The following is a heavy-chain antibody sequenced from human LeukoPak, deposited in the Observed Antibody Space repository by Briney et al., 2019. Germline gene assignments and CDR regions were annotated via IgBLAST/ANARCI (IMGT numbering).Heavy chain of an antibody. CDR1: GVSISSGDYY. J-gene: IGHJ4*02. Sequence: SQTLSLTCTVSGVSISSGDYYWSWIRQPPGKGLEWIGYIYYSGSTNYNPSLKSRVTISVDTSKNQFSLKLSSVTAADTAVYYCARRGSSGLYYFDYWGQGTLVTVSS. CDR2: IYYSGST. V-gene: IGHV4-30-4*08. CDR3: ARRGSSGLYYFDY. D-gene: IGHD6-19*01.